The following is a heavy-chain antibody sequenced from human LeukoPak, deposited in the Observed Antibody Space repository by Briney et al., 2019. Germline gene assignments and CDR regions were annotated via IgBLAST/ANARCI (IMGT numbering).Heavy chain of an antibody. CDR1: GFTFSSYA. CDR3: ARDPLSIAGAGTQPPDY. D-gene: IGHD6-19*01. CDR2: ISYDGSNK. J-gene: IGHJ4*02. V-gene: IGHV3-30-3*01. Sequence: GGSLRLSCAASGFTFSSYAMHWVRQAPGKGLEWVAVISYDGSNKYYADSVKGRFTISRDNSKNTLYLQMNSLRAEDTAVFYCARDPLSIAGAGTQPPDYWGQGTLVTVSS.